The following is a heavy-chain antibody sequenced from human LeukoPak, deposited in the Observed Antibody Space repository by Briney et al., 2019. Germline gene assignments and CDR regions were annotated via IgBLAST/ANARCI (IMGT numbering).Heavy chain of an antibody. CDR2: ISSSGSTI. J-gene: IGHJ4*02. CDR3: ARHRYSYYYFDY. Sequence: TRGSLRLSCAASGFTFSNYYMSWIRQAPGKGLEWVSYISSSGSTIYYADSVKGRFTISRDNAKNSLYLQMNSLRAEDTAVYYCARHRYSYYYFDYWGQGTLVTVSS. CDR1: GFTFSNYY. D-gene: IGHD5-18*01. V-gene: IGHV3-11*01.